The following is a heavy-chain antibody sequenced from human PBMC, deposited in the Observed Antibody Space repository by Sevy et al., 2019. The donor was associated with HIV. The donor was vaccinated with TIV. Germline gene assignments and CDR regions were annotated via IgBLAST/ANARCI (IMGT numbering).Heavy chain of an antibody. CDR3: ARDGGCTSTSCLLYFDY. J-gene: IGHJ4*02. CDR2: ISSGSSYI. D-gene: IGHD2-2*01. Sequence: GGSLRLSCAASIFTFNIYGMQWVRQAPGKGLEWVSSISSGSSYIYYADSVKGRFTISRDNAKNSLYLQMNSLRAEDTAIYYCARDGGCTSTSCLLYFDYWGQGTPVTVSS. V-gene: IGHV3-21*01. CDR1: IFTFNIYG.